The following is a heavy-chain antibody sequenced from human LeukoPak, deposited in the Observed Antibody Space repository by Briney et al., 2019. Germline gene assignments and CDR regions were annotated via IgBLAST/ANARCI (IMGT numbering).Heavy chain of an antibody. CDR1: GFTYSFYW. CDR3: ARHSNKYDYDSSGHYRSFDY. V-gene: IGHV3-7*01. CDR2: IKQDGSDK. Sequence: GGSVRLSCAASGFTYSFYWMSWVRQAPGKGLEWVANIKQDGSDKYYVDSVKGRFTISRDNSKNTLYLQMNSLRAEETAFYFCARHSNKYDYDSSGHYRSFDYWGQGTLVSVSS. J-gene: IGHJ4*02. D-gene: IGHD3-22*01.